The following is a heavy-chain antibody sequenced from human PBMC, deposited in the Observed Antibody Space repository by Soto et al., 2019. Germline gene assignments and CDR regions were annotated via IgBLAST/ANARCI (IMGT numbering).Heavy chain of an antibody. CDR2: IIPIFGTA. J-gene: IGHJ6*04. CDR1: GGTFSSYA. CDR3: ATRATPGGFVVVPAAGRGYYYYGMDV. D-gene: IGHD2-2*01. Sequence: GASVKVSCKASGGTFSSYAISWVRQAPGQGLEWMGGIIPIFGTANYAQKFQGRVTITADESTSTAYMELSSLRSEDTAVYYCATRATPGGFVVVPAAGRGYYYYGMDVWGKGTTVTVSS. V-gene: IGHV1-69*13.